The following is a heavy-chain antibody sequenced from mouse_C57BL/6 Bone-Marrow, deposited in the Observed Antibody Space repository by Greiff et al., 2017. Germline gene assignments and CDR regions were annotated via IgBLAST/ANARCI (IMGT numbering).Heavy chain of an antibody. CDR2: IDPSDSET. D-gene: IGHD1-1*01. Sequence: QVQLQQPGAELVRPGSSVKLSCKASGYTFTSYWMHWVKQRPIQGLEWIGNIDPSDSETHYNQKFKDKATLTVDKSSSTAYMQLSSLTSEDSAVYYCARGWGSSYEGWYVDVWGTGTTVTVSS. CDR3: ARGWGSSYEGWYVDV. J-gene: IGHJ1*03. V-gene: IGHV1-52*01. CDR1: GYTFTSYW.